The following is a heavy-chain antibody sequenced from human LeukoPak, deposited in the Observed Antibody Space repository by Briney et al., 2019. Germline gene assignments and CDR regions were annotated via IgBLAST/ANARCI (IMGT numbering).Heavy chain of an antibody. CDR1: GFTFSGYG. V-gene: IGHV3-33*06. CDR2: VSYDATNY. J-gene: IGHJ4*02. CDR3: AKSNSGYNYIDF. D-gene: IGHD3-22*01. Sequence: GSLRLSCAASGFTFSGYGMHWVRQAPGKGLEWVAGVSYDATNYYYADSVKGRFTISRDNSKNTLYLQMNSLRAEDTAVYFCAKSNSGYNYIDFWGQGALVTVSS.